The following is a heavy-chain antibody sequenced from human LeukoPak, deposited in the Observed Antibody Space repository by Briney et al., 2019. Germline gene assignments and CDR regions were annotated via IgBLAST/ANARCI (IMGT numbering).Heavy chain of an antibody. CDR3: VRVGSVAGSDYLDY. D-gene: IGHD6-19*01. J-gene: IGHJ4*02. V-gene: IGHV3-72*01. Sequence: GSLRLSCAVSGFTFSDHFLDRVRQAPGKGLEWVGRSRNKAKSYTTEYAASVKGRFTISRDDSKNSLYLQMNSLKTEDTAVYYCVRVGSVAGSDYLDYWGQGTLVTVSS. CDR1: GFTFSDHF. CDR2: SRNKAKSYTT.